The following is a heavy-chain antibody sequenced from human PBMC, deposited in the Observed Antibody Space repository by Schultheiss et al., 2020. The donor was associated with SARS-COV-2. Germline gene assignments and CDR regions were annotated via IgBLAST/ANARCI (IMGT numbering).Heavy chain of an antibody. J-gene: IGHJ5*02. Sequence: SETLSLTCAVYGGSFSGYYWSWIRQPPGKGLEWIGEINHSGSTNYNPSLKSRVTISVDTSKNQFSLKLSSVTAADTAVYYCARATMIVVNPNWFDPWGQGTLVTVSS. CDR1: GGSFSGYY. D-gene: IGHD3-22*01. V-gene: IGHV4-34*01. CDR2: INHSGST. CDR3: ARATMIVVNPNWFDP.